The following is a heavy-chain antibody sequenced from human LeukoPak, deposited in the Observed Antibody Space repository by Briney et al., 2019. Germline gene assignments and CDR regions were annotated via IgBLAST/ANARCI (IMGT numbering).Heavy chain of an antibody. Sequence: PGGSLRLSCAASGFTFSSYGMHWVRQAPGKGLEWVAFIRYDGSNKYYADSVKGRFTISRDNSKNTLYLQMNSLRAEDTAVYYCAKETMTSCYYYMDVWGKGTTVTVSS. J-gene: IGHJ6*03. V-gene: IGHV3-30*02. CDR1: GFTFSSYG. CDR2: IRYDGSNK. CDR3: AKETMTSCYYYMDV. D-gene: IGHD4-17*01.